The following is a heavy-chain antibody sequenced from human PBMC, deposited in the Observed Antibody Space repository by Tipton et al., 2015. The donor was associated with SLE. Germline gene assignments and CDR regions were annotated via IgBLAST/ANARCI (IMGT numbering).Heavy chain of an antibody. CDR1: GYTFINYG. CDR2: IYAGTGHT. Sequence: QVQLVQSGAEVKKPGTSVRISCKASGYTFINYGIHWLRQAPGQRLEWMGWIYAGTGHTKYSQKFQGRVTITMDTSASTVYMEMTSLRSEDTAVYYCARDSTMTTVTIADFQHWGPGTLVIVS. J-gene: IGHJ1*01. CDR3: ARDSTMTTVTIADFQH. D-gene: IGHD4-17*01. V-gene: IGHV1-3*01.